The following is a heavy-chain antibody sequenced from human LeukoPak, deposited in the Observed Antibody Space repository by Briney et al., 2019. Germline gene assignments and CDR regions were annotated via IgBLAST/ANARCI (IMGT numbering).Heavy chain of an antibody. Sequence: GESLKISRKGSGYSFTSYWIGWVRQMPGKGLEWMGIIYPGDSDTRYSPSFQGQVTISADKSISTAYLQWSSLKASDTAMYYCARQRPYDYVWGSYRYPFDYWGQGTLVTVSS. V-gene: IGHV5-51*01. CDR1: GYSFTSYW. CDR3: ARQRPYDYVWGSYRYPFDY. J-gene: IGHJ4*02. CDR2: IYPGDSDT. D-gene: IGHD3-16*02.